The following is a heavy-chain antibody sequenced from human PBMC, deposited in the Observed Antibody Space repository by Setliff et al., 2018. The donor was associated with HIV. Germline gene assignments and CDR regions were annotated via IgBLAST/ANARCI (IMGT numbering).Heavy chain of an antibody. V-gene: IGHV4-39*07. CDR1: GGSISRSTHH. D-gene: IGHD6-6*01. Sequence: SETLSLTCTVSGGSISRSTHHWAWIRQPPGKGLEWIGALSSKGQAYYNPSLKSRVAISIDSSKNLFSLRLDSLTAADTAVYYCARKEVIGPRRLYYYLDLWGRGTLVTVSS. J-gene: IGHJ2*01. CDR2: LSSKGQA. CDR3: ARKEVIGPRRLYYYLDL.